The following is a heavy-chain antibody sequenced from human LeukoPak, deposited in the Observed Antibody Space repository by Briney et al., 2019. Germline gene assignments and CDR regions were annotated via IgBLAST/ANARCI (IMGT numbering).Heavy chain of an antibody. Sequence: SETLSLTCTVSGGSISSYYWSWIRHPAGKGLEWIGRIYISGSTNYNPSLKSRVTMSVDTSKNQFSLKLSSVTAADTAVYYCARDCYYYGSGSYSERWFDPWGQGTLVTVSS. V-gene: IGHV4-4*07. CDR1: GGSISSYY. D-gene: IGHD3-10*01. J-gene: IGHJ5*02. CDR2: IYISGST. CDR3: ARDCYYYGSGSYSERWFDP.